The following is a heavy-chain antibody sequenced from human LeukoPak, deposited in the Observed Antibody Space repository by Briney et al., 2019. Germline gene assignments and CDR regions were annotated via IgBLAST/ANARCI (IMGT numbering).Heavy chain of an antibody. V-gene: IGHV1-2*02. CDR3: ARSGYPYHYDSSGPIPSLDY. Sequence: ASVKVSCKASGYTFTGYYMHWVRQAPGQGLERMGWINPNSGGTNYAQKFQGRVTMTRDTSTSTAYMELSRLRSDDTAVYYCARSGYPYHYDSSGPIPSLDYWGQGTLVTVSS. J-gene: IGHJ4*02. CDR2: INPNSGGT. CDR1: GYTFTGYY. D-gene: IGHD3-22*01.